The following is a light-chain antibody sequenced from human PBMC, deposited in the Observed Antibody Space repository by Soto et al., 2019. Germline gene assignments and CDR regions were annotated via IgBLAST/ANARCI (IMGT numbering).Light chain of an antibody. CDR1: QVINNW. Sequence: DIQMTQSPSSVSASVGDRVTITCRASQVINNWLAWYQQQPGKAPNLLIYAASTLQTGVPSRFNGSGSGTDFTLTISSMQPEDFATYYCHQANSFPFTFGPGTKVDIK. V-gene: IGKV1-12*02. J-gene: IGKJ3*01. CDR3: HQANSFPFT. CDR2: AAS.